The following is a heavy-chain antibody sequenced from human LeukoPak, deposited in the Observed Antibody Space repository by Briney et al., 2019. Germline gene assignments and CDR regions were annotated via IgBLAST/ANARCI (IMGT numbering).Heavy chain of an antibody. Sequence: PGGSLRLSCAASGFTFSSYSMNWVRQAPGKGLEWVSPISSSSSYIYYADSVKGRFTISRDNAKNSLYLQMNSLRAEDTAVYYCARAPEGVYFDHWGQGTLVTVSS. CDR1: GFTFSSYS. CDR3: ARAPEGVYFDH. D-gene: IGHD6-6*01. J-gene: IGHJ4*02. CDR2: ISSSSSYI. V-gene: IGHV3-21*01.